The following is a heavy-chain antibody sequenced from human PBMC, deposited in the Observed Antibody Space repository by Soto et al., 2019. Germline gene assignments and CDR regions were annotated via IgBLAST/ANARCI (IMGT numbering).Heavy chain of an antibody. CDR3: AKGRGLTTVPLSAH. D-gene: IGHD4-17*01. CDR1: GFTFSLYG. CDR2: ISYDGSNK. J-gene: IGHJ4*02. Sequence: QVQVVESGGGVVQPGRSLRLSCAASGFTFSLYGMHWVRQAPGKGLEWVAVISYDGSNKYYADSVKGRFTVSRDNSKNTLYLQMNSLRAEDTAVYYCAKGRGLTTVPLSAHLGQGTLVLVSS. V-gene: IGHV3-30*18.